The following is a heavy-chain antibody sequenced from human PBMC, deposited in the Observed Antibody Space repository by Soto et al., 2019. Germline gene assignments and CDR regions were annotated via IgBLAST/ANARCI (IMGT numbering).Heavy chain of an antibody. CDR2: ISYDGSNK. D-gene: IGHD6-6*01. CDR3: AKEGGYSSSSTNFGY. V-gene: IGHV3-30*18. Sequence: QVPLVESGGGVVQPGRSLRLSCAASGFTFSSYGMHWVRQAPGKGLEWVAVISYDGSNKLYADSVKGRFTISRDNSKNTLYLQMNSLRAEDTAVYYCAKEGGYSSSSTNFGYWGQGTLVTVSS. CDR1: GFTFSSYG. J-gene: IGHJ4*02.